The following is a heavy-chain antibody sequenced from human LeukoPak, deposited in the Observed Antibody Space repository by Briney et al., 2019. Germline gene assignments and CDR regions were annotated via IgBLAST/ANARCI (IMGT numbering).Heavy chain of an antibody. CDR2: IYYSGST. D-gene: IGHD6-6*01. Sequence: KTSETLSLTCTVSGGSISSYYWSWIRQPPGKGLEWIGYIYYSGSTNYNPSLKSRVTISVDTSKNQFSLKLSSVTAADTAVYYCARLGLRRRTLVPAYNWFDPWGQGTLVTVSS. V-gene: IGHV4-59*01. J-gene: IGHJ5*02. CDR3: ARLGLRRRTLVPAYNWFDP. CDR1: GGSISSYY.